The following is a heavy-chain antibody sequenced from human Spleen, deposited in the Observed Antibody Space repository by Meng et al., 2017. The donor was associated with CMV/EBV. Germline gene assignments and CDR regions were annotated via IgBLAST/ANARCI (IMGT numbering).Heavy chain of an antibody. CDR2: IDDAGTT. V-gene: IGHV4-34*01. J-gene: IGHJ4*02. CDR3: ARSGLHGGNSRKARNFDL. CDR1: GSLSGYY. D-gene: IGHD4-23*01. Sequence: GSLRLSCAVYGSLSGYYWSWIRQTPGKGLEWIAEIDDAGTTNHNPPLNSRVMISVDTSKRQISLRLRSVTAADTAVYYCARSGLHGGNSRKARNFDLWGQGTLVTVSS.